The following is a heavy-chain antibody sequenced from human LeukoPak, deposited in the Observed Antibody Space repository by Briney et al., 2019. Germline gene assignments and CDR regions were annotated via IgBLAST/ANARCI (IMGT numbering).Heavy chain of an antibody. V-gene: IGHV3-21*01. CDR3: ARGIRLQRGEDYFDY. CDR1: GFTFSSYS. Sequence: KTGGSLRLSCAASGFTFSSYSMNWVRQAPGKGLEWVSSISSSSSYIYYADSVKGRFTISRDNAKNSLYLQMNSLRAEDTAVYYCARGIRLQRGEDYFDYWGQGTLVTVSS. CDR2: ISSSSSYI. D-gene: IGHD5-24*01. J-gene: IGHJ4*02.